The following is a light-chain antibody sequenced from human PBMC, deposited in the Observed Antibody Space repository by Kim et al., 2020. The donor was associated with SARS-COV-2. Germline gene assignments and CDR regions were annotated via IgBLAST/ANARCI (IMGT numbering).Light chain of an antibody. CDR2: GAS. V-gene: IGKV3-20*01. CDR3: QQYGRAPRT. Sequence: EIVLTQSPGTLSLSPGERATLSCRASQSVSSSYLAWYQQKPGQAPRLLIYGASSRATGTPDRFSGSGSGTDFTLTISRLEPEDCAVYYCQQYGRAPRTFGQGTKLEI. J-gene: IGKJ2*01. CDR1: QSVSSSY.